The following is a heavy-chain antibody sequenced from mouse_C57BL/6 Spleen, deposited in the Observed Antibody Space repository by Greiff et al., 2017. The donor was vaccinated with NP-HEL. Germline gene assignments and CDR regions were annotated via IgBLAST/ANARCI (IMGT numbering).Heavy chain of an antibody. CDR1: GYTFTTYP. V-gene: IGHV1-47*01. CDR3: ARGTTVVAPYWYFDV. J-gene: IGHJ1*03. D-gene: IGHD1-1*01. CDR2: FHPYNDDT. Sequence: QVQLQQSGAELVKPGASVKMSCKASGYTFTTYPIEWMKQNHGKSLEWIGNFHPYNDDTKYNEKFKGKATLTVEKSSSTVYLELSRLTSDDSAVHYCARGTTVVAPYWYFDVWGTGTTVTVSS.